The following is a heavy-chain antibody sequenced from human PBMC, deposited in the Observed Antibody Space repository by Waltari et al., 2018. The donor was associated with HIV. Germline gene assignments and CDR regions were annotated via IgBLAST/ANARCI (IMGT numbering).Heavy chain of an antibody. CDR1: GYILTGHY. V-gene: IGHV1-2*02. Sequence: QVQLVKSGAEVKMPVASVKVTCQASGYILTGHYTHWVRQAPGQGLEWMGWINPHSGATKYAQKFQGRVTITSDTSISTAFMELSRLRSDDTAVYYCARDPLYAVAVADIDYWGQGTLVTVSS. J-gene: IGHJ4*02. CDR3: ARDPLYAVAVADIDY. CDR2: INPHSGAT. D-gene: IGHD6-19*01.